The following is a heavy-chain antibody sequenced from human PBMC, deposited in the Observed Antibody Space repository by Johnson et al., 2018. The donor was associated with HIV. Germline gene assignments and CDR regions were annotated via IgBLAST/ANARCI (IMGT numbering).Heavy chain of an antibody. CDR2: IWYDGRNK. V-gene: IGHV3-33*06. Sequence: QVQLVESGGGVVQPGRSLRLSCAASGFTFSSYGMHWVRQAPGKGLEWVAVIWYDGRNKYYADSVKGRFTISRDNSKNPLYLQMNSLRAEDTAVYYCAKDGSSGYPYADAFDIWGQGTMVTVSS. CDR3: AKDGSSGYPYADAFDI. D-gene: IGHD3-22*01. J-gene: IGHJ3*02. CDR1: GFTFSSYG.